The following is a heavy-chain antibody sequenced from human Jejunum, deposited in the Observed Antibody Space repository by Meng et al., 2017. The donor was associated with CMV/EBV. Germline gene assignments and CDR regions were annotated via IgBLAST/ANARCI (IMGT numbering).Heavy chain of an antibody. D-gene: IGHD2-15*01. V-gene: IGHV3-33*01. CDR2: TSYNGSNE. CDR3: ARLPEVQGSCVGGTCYTQFDP. CDR1: YG. Sequence: YGKHWVRRTPDRGLEWVASTSYNGSNENYADSVKGRFTIFRDNSKASLYLQMNNLRGEDTAVYYCARLPEVQGSCVGGTCYTQFDPWGQGTLVIVSS. J-gene: IGHJ5*02.